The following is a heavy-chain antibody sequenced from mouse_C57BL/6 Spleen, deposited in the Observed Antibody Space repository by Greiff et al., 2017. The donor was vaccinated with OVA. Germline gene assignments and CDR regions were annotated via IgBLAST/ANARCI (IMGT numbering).Heavy chain of an antibody. CDR2: IDPSDSYT. J-gene: IGHJ1*03. Sequence: QVQLQQPGAELVKPGASVKLSCKASGYTFTSYWMQWVKQRPGQGLEWIGEIDPSDSYTNYNQKFKGKATLTVDTSSSTAYMQLSSLTSEDSAVYYCARRLRSQGRYFDVWGTGTTVTVSS. CDR3: ARRLRSQGRYFDV. V-gene: IGHV1-50*01. D-gene: IGHD1-1*01. CDR1: GYTFTSYW.